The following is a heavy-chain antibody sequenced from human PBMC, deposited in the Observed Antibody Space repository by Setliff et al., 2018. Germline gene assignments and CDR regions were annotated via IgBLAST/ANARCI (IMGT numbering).Heavy chain of an antibody. J-gene: IGHJ3*01. CDR3: VRDRWKVVVNRGDDAFDL. Sequence: GGSLRLSCAASGFTFGSYWMTWVRQAPEKGLEWVANIHQDGSERHYVDSVKGRFTISRDNAKNSLFLQMNILEVEDTAVYYCVRDRWKVVVNRGDDAFDLWGQGTMVTVSS. CDR1: GFTFGSYW. V-gene: IGHV3-7*01. D-gene: IGHD2-15*01. CDR2: IHQDGSER.